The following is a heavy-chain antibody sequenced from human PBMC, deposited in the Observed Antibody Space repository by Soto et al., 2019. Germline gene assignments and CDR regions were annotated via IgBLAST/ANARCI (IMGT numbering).Heavy chain of an antibody. CDR2: ISYDGSNK. Sequence: PGGSLRLSCAASGFTFSSYAMHWVRQAPGKGLEWVAVISYDGSNKYYADSVKGRFTISRDNSKNTLYLQMNSLRAEDTAVYYCASVMAARPDRWYYYYGMEVWGQGTTVGVAS. D-gene: IGHD6-6*01. CDR3: ASVMAARPDRWYYYYGMEV. J-gene: IGHJ6*01. V-gene: IGHV3-30-3*01. CDR1: GFTFSSYA.